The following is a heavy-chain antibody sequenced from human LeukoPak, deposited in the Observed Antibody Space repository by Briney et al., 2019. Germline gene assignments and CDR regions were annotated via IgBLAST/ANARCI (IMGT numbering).Heavy chain of an antibody. J-gene: IGHJ4*02. V-gene: IGHV4-61*01. Sequence: PPETLSLTCTVSGRSLSSVCTWWGWIRQPPGKGLEWIGYIYYSGTTNYNPQLTSRITRSLDTSKNPFSLTLSSVTAADTAVYYCARVEGSCMGAGCNPFSFDDWGEGNPVTASS. CDR3: ARVEGSCMGAGCNPFSFDD. CDR1: GRSLSSVCTW. CDR2: IYYSGTT. D-gene: IGHD2-15*01.